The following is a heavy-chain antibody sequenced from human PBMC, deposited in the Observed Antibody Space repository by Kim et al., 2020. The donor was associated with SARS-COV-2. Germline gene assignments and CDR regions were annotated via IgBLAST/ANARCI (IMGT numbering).Heavy chain of an antibody. V-gene: IGHV5-51*01. CDR3: ARHPTSTGLQIDY. J-gene: IGHJ4*02. Sequence: YRPTVQGQVTISADKSISTAYLQWSSLKASDTAMYYCARHPTSTGLQIDYWGQGTLVTVSS. D-gene: IGHD1-1*01.